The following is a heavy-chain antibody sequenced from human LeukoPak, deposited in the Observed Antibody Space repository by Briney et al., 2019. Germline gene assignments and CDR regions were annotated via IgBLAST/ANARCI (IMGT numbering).Heavy chain of an antibody. V-gene: IGHV1-2*02. D-gene: IGHD3-10*01. Sequence: ASVKVSCKASGYTFTGYYMHWVRQAPGQGLEWMGWINPNSGGTNYAQKFQGRVTMTRDTSTGTVYMELSSLRSEDTAVYYCARDDGWFGESLTPDYWGQGTLVTVSS. CDR3: ARDDGWFGESLTPDY. CDR2: INPNSGGT. CDR1: GYTFTGYY. J-gene: IGHJ4*02.